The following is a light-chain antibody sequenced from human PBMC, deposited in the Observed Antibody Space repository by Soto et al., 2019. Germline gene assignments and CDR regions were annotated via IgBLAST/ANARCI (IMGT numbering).Light chain of an antibody. CDR3: QQYDSLPRT. CDR1: QDISEY. J-gene: IGKJ1*01. V-gene: IGKV1-33*01. CDR2: DAS. Sequence: DIQMTQSPPSLSAAVGDRLTITCQASQDISEYLNWYQQKPGKAPNLLIYDASHLETGVPSRFSGSGSGTDFTFTISSLQHEDVATYYCQQYDSLPRTFGQGTKVEI.